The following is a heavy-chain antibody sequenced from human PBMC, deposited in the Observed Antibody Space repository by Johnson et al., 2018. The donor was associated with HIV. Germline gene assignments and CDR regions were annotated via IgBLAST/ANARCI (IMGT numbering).Heavy chain of an antibody. D-gene: IGHD6-13*01. CDR1: GLTFSDYY. Sequence: QVQLVESGGGVVQPGGSLRLSCAAPGLTFSDYYMTWIRQAPGKGLEWVSYISSSGSNKYYADSVKGRFTISRDNSKNTLYLQMNSLKTEDTAVYYCTTDQLQQLVHDAFDIWGQGTMVTVSS. J-gene: IGHJ3*02. CDR2: ISSSGSNK. V-gene: IGHV3-11*01. CDR3: TTDQLQQLVHDAFDI.